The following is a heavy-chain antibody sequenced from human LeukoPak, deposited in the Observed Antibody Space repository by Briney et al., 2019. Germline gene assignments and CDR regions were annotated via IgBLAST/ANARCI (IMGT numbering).Heavy chain of an antibody. V-gene: IGHV3-48*01. CDR2: INSSRSTI. J-gene: IGHJ6*02. CDR3: ARVPLRDYYYGMDV. Sequence: GGSLRLSCAASGFTFSSYSMNWVGQAPGKGLEWVSYINSSRSTIYYGDSVKSRFTISRDNAKNSLYLQMNSLRAEDTAVYYCARVPLRDYYYGMDVWGQGTTVTVSS. CDR1: GFTFSSYS.